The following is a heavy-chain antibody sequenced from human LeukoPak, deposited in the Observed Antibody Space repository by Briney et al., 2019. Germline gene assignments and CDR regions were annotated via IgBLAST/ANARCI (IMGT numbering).Heavy chain of an antibody. D-gene: IGHD2-21*02. J-gene: IGHJ5*02. CDR1: GGSISSYY. Sequence: PSETLSLTCTVSGGSISSYYWSWIRQPPGKGLEWIGYIYYSGSTNYNPSLKSRVTISVDTSKNQFSLKLSSVTAADTAVYYCARGGDAYCGGDCYPIPESYNWFDPWGQGTLVTVSS. CDR3: ARGGDAYCGGDCYPIPESYNWFDP. V-gene: IGHV4-59*01. CDR2: IYYSGST.